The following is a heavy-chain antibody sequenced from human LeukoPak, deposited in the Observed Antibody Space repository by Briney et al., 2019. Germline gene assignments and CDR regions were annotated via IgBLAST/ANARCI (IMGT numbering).Heavy chain of an antibody. CDR2: FYYNGST. V-gene: IGHV4-59*05. Sequence: PSETLSLTCTVSGGSINSYYWSWIRQPPGKGLEWIGSFYYNGSTYYNPSLKSRSTISVDTSKNQFSLKLSSVTAADTAVYYCATRDTIKRAHFDYWGQGTLVTVSS. CDR3: ATRDTIKRAHFDY. J-gene: IGHJ4*02. D-gene: IGHD3-9*01. CDR1: GGSINSYY.